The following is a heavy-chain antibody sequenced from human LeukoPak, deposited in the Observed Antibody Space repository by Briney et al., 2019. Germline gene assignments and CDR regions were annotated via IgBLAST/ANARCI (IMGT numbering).Heavy chain of an antibody. CDR3: ARVLQFYGDYPPGWFDY. Sequence: SETLSLTCTVSGGSISSGGYYWSWIRQHPGKGLEWTGYIYYSGSTYYNPSLKSRVTISVDTSKNQFSLKLSSVTAADTAVYYCARVLQFYGDYPPGWFDYWGQGTLVTVSS. CDR2: IYYSGST. V-gene: IGHV4-31*03. J-gene: IGHJ4*02. CDR1: GGSISSGGYY. D-gene: IGHD4-17*01.